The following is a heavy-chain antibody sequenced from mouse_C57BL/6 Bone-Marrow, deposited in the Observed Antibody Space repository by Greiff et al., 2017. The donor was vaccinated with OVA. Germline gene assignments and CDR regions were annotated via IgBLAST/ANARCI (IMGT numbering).Heavy chain of an antibody. CDR2: INPNNGGT. Sequence: EVQLQQSGPELVKPGASVKIPCKASGYTFTDYNMDWVKQSHGKSLEWIGDINPNNGGTIYNQKFKGKATLTVDKSSSTAYMELRSLTSEDTAVYYCARREGYYYGSSYSWFAYWGQGTLVTVSA. CDR1: GYTFTDYN. CDR3: ARREGYYYGSSYSWFAY. D-gene: IGHD1-1*01. J-gene: IGHJ3*01. V-gene: IGHV1-18*01.